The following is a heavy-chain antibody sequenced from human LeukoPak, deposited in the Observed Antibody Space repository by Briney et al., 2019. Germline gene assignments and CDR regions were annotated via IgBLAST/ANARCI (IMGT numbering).Heavy chain of an antibody. D-gene: IGHD4-17*01. J-gene: IGHJ4*02. Sequence: PGGSLRLSCAASGFTFSSYGTSWVRQAPGKGLKWVSDISASGGSTYYADSVKGRFTISRDNSKKTLHLQMNSLRAEDTAVYYCAKGRGFGTVTTWVHECFDYWGQGTLVTVSS. V-gene: IGHV3-23*01. CDR2: ISASGGST. CDR3: AKGRGFGTVTTWVHECFDY. CDR1: GFTFSSYG.